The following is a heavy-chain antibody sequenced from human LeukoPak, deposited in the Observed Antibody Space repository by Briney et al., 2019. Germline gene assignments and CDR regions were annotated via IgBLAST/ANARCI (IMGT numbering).Heavy chain of an antibody. CDR1: GYTFTSYG. V-gene: IGHV1-18*01. D-gene: IGHD2-21*02. CDR2: ISGYNANT. Sequence: ASVKVSCKASGYTFTSYGISWVRQAPGQGLEWMGWISGYNANTKYEQQLQGRVTMTTDTSTSTAYMELRSLRSDDTAVYYCARGRPVVVTAPAFDIWGQGTMVTVSS. J-gene: IGHJ3*02. CDR3: ARGRPVVVTAPAFDI.